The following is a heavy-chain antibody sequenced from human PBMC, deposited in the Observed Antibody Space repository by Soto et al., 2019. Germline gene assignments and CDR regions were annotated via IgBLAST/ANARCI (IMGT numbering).Heavy chain of an antibody. Sequence: PGGSLRLSCAASGFIFSNYGMHWVRQAPGKGLEWLAVIWYDGNNKYYADSVKGRFTISRDNSNNTLYMQMTSLRADDTAVYYCARGLHFLFDYWGQGTLVTVSS. CDR1: GFIFSNYG. V-gene: IGHV3-33*01. CDR2: IWYDGNNK. J-gene: IGHJ4*02. D-gene: IGHD3-3*02. CDR3: ARGLHFLFDY.